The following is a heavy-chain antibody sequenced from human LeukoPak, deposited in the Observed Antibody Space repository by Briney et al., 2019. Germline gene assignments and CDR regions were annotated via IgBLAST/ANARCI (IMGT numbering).Heavy chain of an antibody. D-gene: IGHD3-22*01. J-gene: IGHJ4*02. CDR3: TTRKYYDSSGFDY. CDR2: ISGSGGST. CDR1: GFTFSSYA. Sequence: GGSLRLSCAASGFTFSSYAMSWVRQAPGKGLEWVSAISGSGGSTYYADSVKGRFTISRDNSKNTLYLQMNSLKTEDTAVYYCTTRKYYDSSGFDYWGQGILVTVSS. V-gene: IGHV3-23*01.